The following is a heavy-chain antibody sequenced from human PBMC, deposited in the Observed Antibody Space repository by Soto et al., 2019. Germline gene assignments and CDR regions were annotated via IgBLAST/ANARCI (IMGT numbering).Heavy chain of an antibody. CDR3: AKGMGVFDIANFDS. V-gene: IGHV3-23*01. D-gene: IGHD2-15*01. CDR2: ISGSGGST. J-gene: IGHJ4*02. CDR1: GFTFSNYA. Sequence: EVQLLESGGGLVQPGGSLRLSCAASGFTFSNYAMSWVRQAPGKGLEWVSTISGSGGSTYFADAVKGRFTISRDNSKNKLYLQMNSLRAEDTAIYYCAKGMGVFDIANFDSCGQGTMVTVSS.